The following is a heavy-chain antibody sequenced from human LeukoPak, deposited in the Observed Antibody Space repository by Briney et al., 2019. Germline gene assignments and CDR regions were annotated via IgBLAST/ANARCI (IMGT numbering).Heavy chain of an antibody. Sequence: GGSLRLSCAASGFTVSSNYMSWVRQAPGKGLEWVSVIYSGGSTYYADSVKGRFTISRDNSKNTLYLQMNSLRAEDTAVYYCASANSYGHRHPFDYWGQGTLVTVSS. J-gene: IGHJ4*02. CDR1: GFTVSSNY. CDR3: ASANSYGHRHPFDY. V-gene: IGHV3-53*01. CDR2: IYSGGST. D-gene: IGHD5-18*01.